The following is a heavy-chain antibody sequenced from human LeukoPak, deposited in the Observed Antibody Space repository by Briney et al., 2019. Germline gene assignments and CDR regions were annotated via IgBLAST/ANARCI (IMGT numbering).Heavy chain of an antibody. V-gene: IGHV4-59*08. CDR1: GGSISSYY. J-gene: IGHJ3*02. CDR2: IYYSGST. CDR3: ARQDYQRGDAFDI. Sequence: PSETLSLTCTVSGGSISSYYWSWIRQPPGKGLEWIGYIYYSGSTNYNPSLKSRVTISVDTSKNQFSLKLSSVTAADTAVYYCARQDYQRGDAFDIWGQGTMVTISS. D-gene: IGHD4-11*01.